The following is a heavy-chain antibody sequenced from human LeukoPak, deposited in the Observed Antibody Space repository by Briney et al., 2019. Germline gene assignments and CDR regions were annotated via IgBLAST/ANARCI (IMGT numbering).Heavy chain of an antibody. Sequence: SETLSLTCAVSGGSISSSNWWSWVRQPPGKELEWIGEIYHSGSTNYNPSLKSRVTISVDKSKNQFSLKLSSVTAADTAVYYCARRRSCSGGSCYRPAYFDYWGQGTLVTVSS. J-gene: IGHJ4*02. CDR1: GGSISSSNW. CDR2: IYHSGST. D-gene: IGHD2-15*01. V-gene: IGHV4-4*02. CDR3: ARRRSCSGGSCYRPAYFDY.